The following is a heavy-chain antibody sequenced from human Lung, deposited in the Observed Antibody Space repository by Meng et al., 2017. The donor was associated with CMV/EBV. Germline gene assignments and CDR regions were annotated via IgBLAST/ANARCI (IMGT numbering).Heavy chain of an antibody. V-gene: IGHV4-61*02. CDR3: ARGPYSTGWCDF. D-gene: IGHD6-19*01. CDR1: GGSISSRSFY. Sequence: QVTLRESGPGLVNPSQTLSLTCTVSGGSISSRSFYWNWIRQPAGKGLEWIGRLYATGSTNYNPSLESRATISVDTSKNQFSLRLDSVTAADTAVYYCARGPYSTGWCDFWGQGSLVTVSS. CDR2: LYATGST. J-gene: IGHJ4*02.